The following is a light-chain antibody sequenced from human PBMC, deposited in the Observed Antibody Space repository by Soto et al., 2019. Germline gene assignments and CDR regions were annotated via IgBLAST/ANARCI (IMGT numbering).Light chain of an antibody. CDR2: DAS. V-gene: IGKV3-15*01. CDR1: QSVDSN. Sequence: EIVMTQSPATLSVSPGQRATLACRAIQSVDSNLAWYQQKPGQPPRLLIYDASTRATGIPARISGSGSGTEFTLTISSLQSEDFAVYYCQQYNNWPPWTFGQGTRLEI. J-gene: IGKJ5*01. CDR3: QQYNNWPPWT.